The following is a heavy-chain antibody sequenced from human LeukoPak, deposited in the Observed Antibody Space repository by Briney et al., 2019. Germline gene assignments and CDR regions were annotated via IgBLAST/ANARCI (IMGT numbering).Heavy chain of an antibody. D-gene: IGHD2-15*01. Sequence: SETLSLTCTVSGGSISSYYWSWIRQPPGKGLEWIGYIYYSGSTSYNPSLKSRVTISVDTSKTQFSLKLSSVTAADTAVYYCARGSGESCYDSWGQGALVTVSS. J-gene: IGHJ4*02. CDR3: ARGSGESCYDS. V-gene: IGHV4-59*01. CDR1: GGSISSYY. CDR2: IYYSGST.